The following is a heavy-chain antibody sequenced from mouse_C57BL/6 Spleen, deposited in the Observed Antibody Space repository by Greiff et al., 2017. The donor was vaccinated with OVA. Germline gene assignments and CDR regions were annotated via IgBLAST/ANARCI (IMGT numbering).Heavy chain of an antibody. J-gene: IGHJ3*01. Sequence: EVKLLESGPGMVKPSQSLSLTCTVTGYSITSGYDWHWIRHFPGNKLEWMGYISYSGSTNYNPSLKSRISITHDTSKNHFFLKLNSVTTEDTATYYCARGDYGPWFAYWGQGTLVTVSA. CDR3: ARGDYGPWFAY. CDR1: GYSITSGYD. CDR2: ISYSGST. V-gene: IGHV3-1*01. D-gene: IGHD1-1*02.